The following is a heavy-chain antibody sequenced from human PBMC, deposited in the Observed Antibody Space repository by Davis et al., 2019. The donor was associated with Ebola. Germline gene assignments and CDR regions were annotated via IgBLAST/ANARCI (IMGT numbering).Heavy chain of an antibody. CDR1: GFSITDNY. V-gene: IGHV3-53*01. Sequence: GESLKISCSVSGFSITDNYMTWVRQAPGKGLEWVSTVYSGGSTSYTDSVRGRFTISRDTSRNTVFLQMNSLRAEDTAVYYCARLSCTSGNCGWFGDRPTHFDYWGQGTLVTVSS. D-gene: IGHD3-10*01. CDR3: ARLSCTSGNCGWFGDRPTHFDY. CDR2: VYSGGST. J-gene: IGHJ4*02.